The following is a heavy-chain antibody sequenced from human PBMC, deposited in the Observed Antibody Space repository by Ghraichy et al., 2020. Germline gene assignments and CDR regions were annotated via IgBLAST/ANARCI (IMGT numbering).Heavy chain of an antibody. CDR1: GFTFSNNG. Sequence: GGSLRLSCAASGFTFSNNGMSWVRQAPGKGLEWVARIKSKSGGGTTDYAAHVKVRFSISRDNSKSTLFLQMNSLKTEDTAVYYCTTFYYGSGYSCFTGVDYWGQGSLVTVSS. D-gene: IGHD2-2*02. V-gene: IGHV3-15*01. J-gene: IGHJ4*02. CDR2: IKSKSGGGTT. CDR3: TTFYYGSGYSCFTGVDY.